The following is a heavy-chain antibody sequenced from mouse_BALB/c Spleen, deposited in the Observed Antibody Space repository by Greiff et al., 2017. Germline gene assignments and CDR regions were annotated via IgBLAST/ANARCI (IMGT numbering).Heavy chain of an antibody. V-gene: IGHV5-6-4*01. D-gene: IGHD1-2*01. CDR1: GFTFSSYT. Sequence: EVKLMESGGGLVKPGGSLKLSCAASGFTFSSYTMSWVRQTPEKRLEWVATISSGGSYTYYPDSVKGRFTISRANAKNTMYLQMSSLKSEDTAMYYYKSAPIATATYFDVWGAGTTVTVSS. J-gene: IGHJ1*01. CDR2: ISSGGSYT. CDR3: KSAPIATATYFDV.